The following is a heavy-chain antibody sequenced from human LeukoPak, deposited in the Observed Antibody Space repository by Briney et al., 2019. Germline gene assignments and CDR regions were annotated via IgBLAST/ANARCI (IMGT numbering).Heavy chain of an antibody. CDR3: ARGEGDIVVVPADY. D-gene: IGHD2-2*01. CDR2: ISYDGSNK. J-gene: IGHJ4*02. Sequence: QPGGSLRLSCAASGFTFSSYAMHWVRQAPGKGLEWVAVISYDGSNKYYADSVKGRFTISRDNSKNTLYLQMNSLRAEDTAVYYCARGEGDIVVVPADYWGQGTLVTVSS. V-gene: IGHV3-30-3*01. CDR1: GFTFSSYA.